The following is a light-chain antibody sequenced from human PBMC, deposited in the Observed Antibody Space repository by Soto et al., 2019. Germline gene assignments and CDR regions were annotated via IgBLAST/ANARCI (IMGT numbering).Light chain of an antibody. CDR3: SSYTTSSTYV. J-gene: IGLJ1*01. V-gene: IGLV2-14*01. Sequence: QSVLTQPASVYGSPGQSITISCTGTSSDVGGYNYVSWYQQHPGKAPKLMVYDVSNRPSGASNRFSGSKSGNTASLTISGLQAEDEADYYCSSYTTSSTYVFGTGTKVTVL. CDR2: DVS. CDR1: SSDVGGYNY.